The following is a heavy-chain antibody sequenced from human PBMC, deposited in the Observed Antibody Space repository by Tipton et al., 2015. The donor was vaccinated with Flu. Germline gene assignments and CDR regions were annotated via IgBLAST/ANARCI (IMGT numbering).Heavy chain of an antibody. D-gene: IGHD2/OR15-2a*01. CDR2: INESGGET. J-gene: IGHJ5*02. CDR3: AKHGFYCFEP. CDR1: GFTFSNYA. Sequence: SLRLSCAASGFTFSNYAMNWVRQAPGKGLEWVSSINESGGETSYADSVKGRFTISRENAKNSLSLQMSSLRTEDTAVYYCAKHGFYCFEPWGQGILVTVSS. V-gene: IGHV3-23*01.